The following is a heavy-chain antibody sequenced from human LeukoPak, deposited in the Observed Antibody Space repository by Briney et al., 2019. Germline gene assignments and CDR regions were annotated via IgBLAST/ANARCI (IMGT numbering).Heavy chain of an antibody. Sequence: PRGSLRLSSAASGFSLTSSGMHCVGQAPGKGLEWVGVIWYDGSNKYYADSVKGRFTTPRDNSKNTLYLQMNSLRAEDTAVYYCARDDASVATIKEGDHTPFDYWGQGTLVTVSS. D-gene: IGHD5-12*01. V-gene: IGHV3-33*01. J-gene: IGHJ4*02. CDR2: IWYDGSNK. CDR1: GFSLTSSG. CDR3: ARDDASVATIKEGDHTPFDY.